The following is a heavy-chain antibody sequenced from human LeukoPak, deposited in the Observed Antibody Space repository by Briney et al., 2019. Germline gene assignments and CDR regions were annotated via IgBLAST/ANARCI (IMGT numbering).Heavy chain of an antibody. J-gene: IGHJ4*02. D-gene: IGHD6-19*01. Sequence: ASVKVSCKASGYTFTGHFMHWVRQAPGQGLEWMGWIDPKSGGTNYAQKFQGRVTMTRDTSISTGYMELSRLTSDDTAVYYCARWRGYSSGWSRPFDDWGQGTLVTVSS. CDR1: GYTFTGHF. V-gene: IGHV1-2*02. CDR3: ARWRGYSSGWSRPFDD. CDR2: IDPKSGGT.